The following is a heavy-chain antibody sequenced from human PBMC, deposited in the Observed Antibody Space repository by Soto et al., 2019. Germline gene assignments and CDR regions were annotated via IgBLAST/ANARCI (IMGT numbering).Heavy chain of an antibody. CDR1: GFTFNTW. V-gene: IGHV3-74*01. Sequence: GGSLRLSCAASGFTFNTWMHWVRQAPGEGLVWVSSIDSDGSITSYADSVKGRFTISRDNAKNTLYLQMNSLRAEDTAVYYCATLGLQQAFWGQGTLVTVSS. J-gene: IGHJ4*02. CDR2: IDSDGSIT. CDR3: ATLGLQQAF. D-gene: IGHD2-21*02.